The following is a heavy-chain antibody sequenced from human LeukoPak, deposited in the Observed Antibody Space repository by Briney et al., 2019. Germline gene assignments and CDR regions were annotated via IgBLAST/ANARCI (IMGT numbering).Heavy chain of an antibody. CDR3: ARRALSGYYNYYYYYMDV. CDR2: IYYSGST. D-gene: IGHD3-3*01. J-gene: IGHJ6*03. V-gene: IGHV4-39*01. Sequence: PSETLSLTCTVSGGSISSSSYYWGWIRQPPGKGLEWIGSIYYSGSTYYNPSLKSRVTISVDTSKNQFSLKLSSVTAADTAVYYCARRALSGYYNYYYYYMDVWGKGTTVTVSS. CDR1: GGSISSSSYY.